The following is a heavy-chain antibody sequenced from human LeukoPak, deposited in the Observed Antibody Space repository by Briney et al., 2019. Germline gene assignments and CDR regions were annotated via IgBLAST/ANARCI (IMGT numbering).Heavy chain of an antibody. CDR3: AAIYCGNTNCYAFDH. CDR2: ITNGGGST. Sequence: PGGSLRLSCAASGFPFSSYAMSWVRQAPRKGLEWVSGITNGGGSTYYADSVKGRFTISRDNSKNTVYLQMNSLRAEDTAVYYCAAIYCGNTNCYAFDHWGQGALVTVSS. J-gene: IGHJ4*02. V-gene: IGHV3-23*01. CDR1: GFPFSSYA. D-gene: IGHD2-2*01.